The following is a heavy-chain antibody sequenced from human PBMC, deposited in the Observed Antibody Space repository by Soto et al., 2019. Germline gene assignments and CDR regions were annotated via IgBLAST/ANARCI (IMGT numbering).Heavy chain of an antibody. CDR2: LSAYNGNT. D-gene: IGHD5-18*01. Sequence: QVQLVQSGAEVKKPGASVKVACKASGYTFTSYGISWVRQAPGQGLEWMGWLSAYNGNTNYAQKLQGRVPLTTATSTRTAYIELRSLRSDDAAVYYCARDFEQLPPDYWGQGTPVTVSS. V-gene: IGHV1-18*01. J-gene: IGHJ4*02. CDR3: ARDFEQLPPDY. CDR1: GYTFTSYG.